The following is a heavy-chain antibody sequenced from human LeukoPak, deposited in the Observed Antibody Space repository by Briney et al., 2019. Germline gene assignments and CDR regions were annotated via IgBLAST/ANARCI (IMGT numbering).Heavy chain of an antibody. D-gene: IGHD4-17*01. CDR3: ARGTTLTNLDY. CDR1: GGSISSYY. Sequence: SETLSLTCTVSGGSISSYYWSWIRQPPGKGLEWIGYISYSGSTNYSPSLKSRVTISVDTSKNRFSLKLSSVTAADTAVYYCARGTTLTNLDYWGQGTLVTVSS. CDR2: ISYSGST. V-gene: IGHV4-59*08. J-gene: IGHJ4*02.